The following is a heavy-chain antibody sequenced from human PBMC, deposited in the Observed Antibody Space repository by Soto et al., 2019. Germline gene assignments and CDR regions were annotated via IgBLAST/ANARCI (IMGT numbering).Heavy chain of an antibody. Sequence: SATLSLTCTVSGGSISSYYWSWIRQPPGKGLEWIGYIYYSGSTNYNPSLKSRVTISVDTSKNQFSLKLSSVTAADTAVYYCARIPAAMGALYYYYYGMDVWGQGTTVTVS. J-gene: IGHJ6*02. CDR3: ARIPAAMGALYYYYYGMDV. V-gene: IGHV4-59*01. D-gene: IGHD2-2*01. CDR1: GGSISSYY. CDR2: IYYSGST.